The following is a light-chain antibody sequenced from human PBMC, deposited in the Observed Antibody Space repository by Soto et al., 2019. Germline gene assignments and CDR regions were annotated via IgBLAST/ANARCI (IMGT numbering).Light chain of an antibody. Sequence: QSVLTQPASVSGSPGQSITISCTGTSGDVGGHNHVSCYQQHPGKAPRLIIYAVSDRPSGVSNRFSGARSANTASLTISGLQADDESDYYCTSHRARGVLGTG. CDR3: TSHRARGV. V-gene: IGLV2-14*01. CDR2: AVS. CDR1: SGDVGGHNH. J-gene: IGLJ1*01.